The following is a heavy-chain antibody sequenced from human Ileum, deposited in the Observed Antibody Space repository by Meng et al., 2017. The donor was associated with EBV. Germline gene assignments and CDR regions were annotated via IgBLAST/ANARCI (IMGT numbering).Heavy chain of an antibody. CDR2: IYYSGST. V-gene: IGHV4-28*01. Sequence: VQLQNSGPGLLKSSDTLSLTCAVSGYSMSSTNWWGWIRQPPGKGLEWIGYIYYSGSTSYNPSLKSRVTMSVDTSKNQFSLNLNSVTAVDTAVYYCARNVPGTSAYYDWGQGTLVTVSS. CDR3: ARNVPGTSAYYD. J-gene: IGHJ4*02. CDR1: GYSMSSTNW. D-gene: IGHD3-22*01.